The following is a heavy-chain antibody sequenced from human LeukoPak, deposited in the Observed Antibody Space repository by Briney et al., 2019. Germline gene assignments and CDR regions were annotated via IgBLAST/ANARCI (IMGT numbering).Heavy chain of an antibody. CDR3: ARDSRYMTTPFLDY. Sequence: PGGSLRLSCAAXXXXXXXXXXXXVXXXXXXXXXXXXXXXYXXSXXXYXDSXKGRXTXSRDNSKSTLFLQMNSLRAEDTXLYYCARDSRYMTTPFLDYWGQGTLVTVSS. D-gene: IGHD4-11*01. CDR1: XXXXXXXX. CDR2: XXYXXSXX. J-gene: IGHJ4*02. V-gene: IGHV3-33*01.